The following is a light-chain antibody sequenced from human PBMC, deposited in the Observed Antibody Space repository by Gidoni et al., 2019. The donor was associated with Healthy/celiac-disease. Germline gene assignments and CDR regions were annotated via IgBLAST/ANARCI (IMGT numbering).Light chain of an antibody. CDR2: GAS. CDR1: QSVSSSY. Sequence: EIVLTQSPGTLSLSPGERATLSCRASQSVSSSYLAWYQQKPGQAPRLLIYGASSRATGIPDRFSGSGSVTDFTLTISRLEPEDFAVYYCQQYGSSSTFXXXTKLEIK. CDR3: QQYGSSST. J-gene: IGKJ2*02. V-gene: IGKV3-20*01.